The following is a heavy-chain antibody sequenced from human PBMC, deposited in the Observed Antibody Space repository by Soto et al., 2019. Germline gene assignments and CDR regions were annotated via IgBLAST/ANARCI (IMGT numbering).Heavy chain of an antibody. Sequence: GASVKVSCKASGGTFSSYAISWVRQAPGQGLEWMGGIIPIFGTANYAQKFQGRVTITADKSTSTAYMELSSLRSEDTAVYYCASLEGYDILTGYYNGFDYWGQGTLVTVPQ. CDR2: IIPIFGTA. D-gene: IGHD3-9*01. V-gene: IGHV1-69*06. J-gene: IGHJ4*02. CDR1: GGTFSSYA. CDR3: ASLEGYDILTGYYNGFDY.